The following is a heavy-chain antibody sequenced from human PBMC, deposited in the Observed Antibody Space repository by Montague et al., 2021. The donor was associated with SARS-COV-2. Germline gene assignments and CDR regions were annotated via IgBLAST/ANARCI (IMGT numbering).Heavy chain of an antibody. CDR1: GGSISGYF. V-gene: IGHV4-4*07. J-gene: IGHJ4*02. D-gene: IGHD6-13*01. CDR3: ARDSDFSSWHEAEDYFDY. Sequence: SETLSLTCSVSGGSISGYFWSWIRQPAGKGLEWIGRIYPSGGIFYSGRTNYHSSLKSRVTVSIDTSRNQFSLSLNSVTAADTAVYFCARDSDFSSWHEAEDYFDYWGQGILVAVSS. CDR2: IYPSGGIFYSGRT.